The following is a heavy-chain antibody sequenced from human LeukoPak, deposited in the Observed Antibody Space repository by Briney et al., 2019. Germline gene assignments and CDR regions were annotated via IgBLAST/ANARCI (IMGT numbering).Heavy chain of an antibody. CDR2: INYNGAIT. CDR3: VKLVVVTATYWYFDV. J-gene: IGHJ2*01. Sequence: RTGGSLRLSCATSGFTFVDYGLSWVRRAPGKGLEWLCAINYNGAITDYADSVTGRFTISRDNAENSLFLQMNSLRPDDTAVYFCVKLVVVTATYWYFDVWGRGTPITVSS. D-gene: IGHD2-21*02. CDR1: GFTFVDYG. V-gene: IGHV3-20*04.